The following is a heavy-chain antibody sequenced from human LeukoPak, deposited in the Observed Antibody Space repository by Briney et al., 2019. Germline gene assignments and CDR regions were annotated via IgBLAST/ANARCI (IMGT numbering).Heavy chain of an antibody. Sequence: PSETLSLTCTVSGGSISSYYWSWIRQPPGKGLEWIGYIYYSGSTNYNPSLKSRVTISVDTSKNQFSLKLSSVTAADTAVYYCARSSGWYRDYFDYWGQGTLVTVSS. J-gene: IGHJ4*02. CDR3: ARSSGWYRDYFDY. CDR1: GGSISSYY. D-gene: IGHD6-19*01. V-gene: IGHV4-59*01. CDR2: IYYSGST.